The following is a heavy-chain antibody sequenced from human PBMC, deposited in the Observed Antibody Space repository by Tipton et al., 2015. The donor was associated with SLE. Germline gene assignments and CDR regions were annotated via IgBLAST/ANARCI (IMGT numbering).Heavy chain of an antibody. CDR2: IYYSGST. Sequence: TLSLTCTVSGGSISSYYWSWIRQPPGKGLEWIGYIYYSGSTNYNPSLKSRVTISVDTSKNQFSLKLTSLTAADTAVYYCARDLINDAFDIWGQGTMVSVSS. V-gene: IGHV4-59*12. CDR1: GGSISSYY. CDR3: ARDLINDAFDI. D-gene: IGHD3-22*01. J-gene: IGHJ3*02.